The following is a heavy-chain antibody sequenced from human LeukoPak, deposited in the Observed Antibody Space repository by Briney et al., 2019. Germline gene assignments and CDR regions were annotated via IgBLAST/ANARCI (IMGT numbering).Heavy chain of an antibody. Sequence: GGSLRLSCAASGFTFSSYAMHWVRQAPGKGLEWVAVISYDGSNKYYADSVKGRFTISRDNSKNTLYLQMNSLRAEDTAVYYCARDGSRWLDYFDYWGQGTLVTVSS. D-gene: IGHD6-13*01. CDR2: ISYDGSNK. CDR3: ARDGSRWLDYFDY. J-gene: IGHJ4*02. CDR1: GFTFSSYA. V-gene: IGHV3-30*04.